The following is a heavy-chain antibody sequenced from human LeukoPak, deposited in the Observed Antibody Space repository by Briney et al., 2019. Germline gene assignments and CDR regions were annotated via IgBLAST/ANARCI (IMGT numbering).Heavy chain of an antibody. J-gene: IGHJ4*02. CDR2: MNPNSGNT. Sequence: ASVKVSCKASGYTFTSYDINWVRQATGQGLEWMGWMNPNSGNTGYAQKFQGRVTMTRNTSISTAYMELSSLRSEDTAVYYCARRIRYRRFLEWSYYFDYWGQGTLVTVSS. V-gene: IGHV1-8*01. CDR1: GYTFTSYD. CDR3: ARRIRYRRFLEWSYYFDY. D-gene: IGHD3-3*01.